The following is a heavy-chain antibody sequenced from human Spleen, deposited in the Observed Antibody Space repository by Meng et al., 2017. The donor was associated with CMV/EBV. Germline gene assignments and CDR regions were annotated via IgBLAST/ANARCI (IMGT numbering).Heavy chain of an antibody. V-gene: IGHV5-51*01. Sequence: GESLKIFCEGSGYSFTSYWIGWVRQVPGKGLEWMGFVYPGDSDTRYSPSVQGQVTISAAKSISTAYLHWNSLKASDTAMYYCARMPCDGDCFFDDWGQGTLVTVSS. CDR2: VYPGDSDT. J-gene: IGHJ4*02. D-gene: IGHD2-21*01. CDR1: GYSFTSYW. CDR3: ARMPCDGDCFFDD.